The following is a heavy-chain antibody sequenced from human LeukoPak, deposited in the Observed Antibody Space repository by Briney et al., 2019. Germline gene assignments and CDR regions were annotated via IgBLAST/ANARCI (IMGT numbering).Heavy chain of an antibody. CDR1: GFTFSTYW. CDR3: ARDSAGNDY. V-gene: IGHV3-7*01. J-gene: IGHJ4*02. D-gene: IGHD6-13*01. Sequence: GGYLRLSCAASGFTFSTYWMSWVRQAPGMGLEWVANIKQDGSEKYYVDSVKGRFTISRDNAKNSLYLQINRLRAEDTAMYYCARDSAGNDYWGQGTLVTVPS. CDR2: IKQDGSEK.